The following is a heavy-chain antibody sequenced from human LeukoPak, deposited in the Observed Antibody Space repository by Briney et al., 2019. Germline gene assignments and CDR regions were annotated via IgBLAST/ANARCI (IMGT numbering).Heavy chain of an antibody. CDR2: VYHSGSI. Sequence: SETLSLTCTVSGGSLSSYSWNWLRQSPGKGLEIGRVYHSGSINYNPSLKSRVTISVDTSKNQFSLNLSSVTAADTAVYYCVSSYGGYVLDYWGQGTLVIVSS. CDR3: VSSYGGYVLDY. D-gene: IGHD5-12*01. V-gene: IGHV4-59*01. J-gene: IGHJ4*02. CDR1: GGSLSSYS.